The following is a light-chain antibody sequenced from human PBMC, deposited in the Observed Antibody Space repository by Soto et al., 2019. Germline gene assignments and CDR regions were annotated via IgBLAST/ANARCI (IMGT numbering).Light chain of an antibody. J-gene: IGLJ2*01. CDR3: SSYTPTTTPVV. Sequence: QSVLTQPASVSGSPGQSITISCTGTSSDIGTYDYVSWYQHHPGKAPKLMIYEVTNRPSGVSDRFSGSKSGKTASLTISGLQAEDEADYYCSSYTPTTTPVVFGGGTKLTVL. CDR1: SSDIGTYDY. V-gene: IGLV2-14*01. CDR2: EVT.